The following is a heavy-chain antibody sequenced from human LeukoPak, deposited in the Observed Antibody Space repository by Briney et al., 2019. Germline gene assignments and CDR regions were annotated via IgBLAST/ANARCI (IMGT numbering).Heavy chain of an antibody. J-gene: IGHJ5*02. CDR2: INHSGST. CDR3: ARGGYGDYGVYNWFDP. Sequence: PSETLSLTCAVYGGSFSGYYWSWIRQPPGKGLEWIGEINHSGSTNYNPSLKSRVTMSVDTSKNQFSLKLSSVTAADTAVYYCARGGYGDYGVYNWFDPWGQGTLDTVSS. CDR1: GGSFSGYY. D-gene: IGHD4-17*01. V-gene: IGHV4-34*01.